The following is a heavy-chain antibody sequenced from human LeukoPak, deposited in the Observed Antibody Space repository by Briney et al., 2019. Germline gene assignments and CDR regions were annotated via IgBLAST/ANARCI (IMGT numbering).Heavy chain of an antibody. J-gene: IGHJ4*02. CDR2: INHSGST. Sequence: SETLSLTRAVYGGSFSGYYWSWIRQPPGKGLEWIGEINHSGSTNYNPSLKSRVTISVDTSKNQFSLKLSSVTAADTAVYYCARERRGWYSPYYFDYWGQGTLVTVSS. D-gene: IGHD6-19*01. CDR1: GGSFSGYY. V-gene: IGHV4-34*01. CDR3: ARERRGWYSPYYFDY.